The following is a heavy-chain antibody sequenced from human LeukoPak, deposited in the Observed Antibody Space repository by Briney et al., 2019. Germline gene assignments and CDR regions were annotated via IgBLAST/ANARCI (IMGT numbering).Heavy chain of an antibody. Sequence: GGSLRLSCAASGFSFSAYPMGWVRQAPGKGLQWLSGISASGDVTFHADRVKGRFAISRDNSKNTLYLQMTGLRAGDAAEYYCAKSLFTSATGTGRAFHIWGQGTMVTVSS. V-gene: IGHV3-23*01. CDR3: AKSLFTSATGTGRAFHI. J-gene: IGHJ3*02. CDR2: ISASGDVT. CDR1: GFSFSAYP. D-gene: IGHD1-1*01.